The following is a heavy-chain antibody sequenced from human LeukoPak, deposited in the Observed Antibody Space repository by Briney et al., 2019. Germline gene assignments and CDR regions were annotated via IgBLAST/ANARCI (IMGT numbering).Heavy chain of an antibody. Sequence: ASVKVSCKASGYTFTSYYMHWVRQAPGQGLEWMGIINPSGGSTSYAQKFQGRVTMTRDTSTSTVYMELSSLRYEDTAVYYCARDQAFVVVVAATSYYFDYWGQGTLVTVSS. J-gene: IGHJ4*02. V-gene: IGHV1-46*01. CDR2: INPSGGST. CDR1: GYTFTSYY. CDR3: ARDQAFVVVVAATSYYFDY. D-gene: IGHD2-15*01.